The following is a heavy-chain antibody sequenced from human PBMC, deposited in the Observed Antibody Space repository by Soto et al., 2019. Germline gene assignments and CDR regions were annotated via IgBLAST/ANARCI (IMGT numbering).Heavy chain of an antibody. V-gene: IGHV1-3*01. CDR3: ARSPYSGTYYGYFDF. D-gene: IGHD1-26*01. CDR1: GYTFTNYA. CDR2: INAGYGHT. J-gene: IGHJ4*02. Sequence: ASVKVSCKASGYTFTNYAIHWVRQAPGQRLEWMGWINAGYGHTKYSQTFEGRLTITTDTSASTAYMELSSLTSEDTTVYYCARSPYSGTYYGYFDFWGQGALVTVSS.